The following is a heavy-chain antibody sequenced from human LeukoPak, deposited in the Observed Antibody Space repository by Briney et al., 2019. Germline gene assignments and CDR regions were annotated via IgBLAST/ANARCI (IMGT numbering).Heavy chain of an antibody. Sequence: GESLKISCKGSGYSFTSYWIGWVRQMPGKGLEWMGIIYPGDSDTRYSPSFQGQVTISADKSISTAYLQWSSLKASDTAMYYCARQDCSGGSCYYFDYWGQGTLVTASS. CDR1: GYSFTSYW. CDR3: ARQDCSGGSCYYFDY. D-gene: IGHD2-15*01. J-gene: IGHJ4*02. V-gene: IGHV5-51*01. CDR2: IYPGDSDT.